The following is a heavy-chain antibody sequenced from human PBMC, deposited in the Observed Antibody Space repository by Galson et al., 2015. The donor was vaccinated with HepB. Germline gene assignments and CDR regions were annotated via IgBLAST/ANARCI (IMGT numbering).Heavy chain of an antibody. D-gene: IGHD3-10*01. CDR2: IYTSGST. CDR1: GDSISSYY. CDR3: ARGHMMRGVTRFDY. V-gene: IGHV4-4*07. Sequence: ETLSLTCTVSGDSISSYYWSWIRQPAGKGLEWIGRIYTSGSTNYNPSLKSRVTMSVDTSKNQFSLKLSSVTAADTALYYCARGHMMRGVTRFDYWGQGTLVTVSS. J-gene: IGHJ4*02.